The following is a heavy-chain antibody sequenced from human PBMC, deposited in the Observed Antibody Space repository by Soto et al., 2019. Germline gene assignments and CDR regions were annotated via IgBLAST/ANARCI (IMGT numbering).Heavy chain of an antibody. CDR2: IYYSGST. CDR1: GGSISSSSYY. D-gene: IGHD3-22*01. Sequence: QVQLQESGPGLVKPSETLSLTCTVSGGSISSSSYYWAWIRQPPGKGLEWIGSIYYSGSTYYNPSLKSRVTISADTSKSQFSLKLTSVTAADTAVYYCASLFYYDASGFYHSFDYWGQGTLVTVSS. CDR3: ASLFYYDASGFYHSFDY. V-gene: IGHV4-39*01. J-gene: IGHJ4*02.